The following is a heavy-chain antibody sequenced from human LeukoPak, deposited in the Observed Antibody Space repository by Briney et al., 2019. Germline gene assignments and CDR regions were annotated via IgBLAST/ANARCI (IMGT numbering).Heavy chain of an antibody. J-gene: IGHJ5*02. CDR2: ISDSGDRT. CDR3: AKESKYYP. D-gene: IGHD3-10*01. CDR1: GFTFSTYA. V-gene: IGHV3-23*01. Sequence: RAGGSLRLSCAASGFTFSTYAITWVRQAPGKGLEWVSAISDSGDRTYYADSVKGRFTISRDNSKNSLYLQMNSLRAEDTAVYYCAKESKYYPWGRGTLVTVSS.